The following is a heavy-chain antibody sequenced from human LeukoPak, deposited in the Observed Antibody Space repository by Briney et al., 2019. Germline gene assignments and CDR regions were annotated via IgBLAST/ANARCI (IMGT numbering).Heavy chain of an antibody. V-gene: IGHV3-11*01. D-gene: IGHD6-13*01. Sequence: GGSLRLSCAASGFIFSDYYMTWVRQAPGKGLEWVSFISYTRSTIYYADSVKGRFTISRDNAQNSLYLQMNSLTVEDAAVYYRARGRVAAAGTKWYFDLWGRGSLVTVSS. CDR1: GFIFSDYY. CDR2: ISYTRSTI. CDR3: ARGRVAAAGTKWYFDL. J-gene: IGHJ2*01.